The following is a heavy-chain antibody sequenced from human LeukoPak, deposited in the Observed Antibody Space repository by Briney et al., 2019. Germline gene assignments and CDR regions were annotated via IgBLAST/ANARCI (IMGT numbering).Heavy chain of an antibody. CDR2: ISNIGSYI. Sequence: GGSLRLSCAASGFTFSIFSMNWVRQAPGKGLEWVSSISNIGSYIYYADSLRGRFTISRDNDKNSLYPQMNSLRAEDTAVYYCARDFSGSGFDYWGQGTLVTVSS. V-gene: IGHV3-21*01. J-gene: IGHJ4*02. CDR1: GFTFSIFS. CDR3: ARDFSGSGFDY. D-gene: IGHD3-10*01.